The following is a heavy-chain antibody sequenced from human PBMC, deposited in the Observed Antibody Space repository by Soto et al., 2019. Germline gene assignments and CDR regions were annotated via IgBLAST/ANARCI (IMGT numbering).Heavy chain of an antibody. Sequence: SVKGACKASGYTFTGYYMHWVRQAPGQGLEWMGWINPNSGGTNYAQKFQGRVTMTRDTSISTAYMELSRLRSDDTAVYYCARDCSSTSCYTWFNHARQGSL. CDR2: INPNSGGT. J-gene: IGHJ5*02. CDR3: ARDCSSTSCYTWFNH. D-gene: IGHD2-2*02. CDR1: GYTFTGYY. V-gene: IGHV1-2*02.